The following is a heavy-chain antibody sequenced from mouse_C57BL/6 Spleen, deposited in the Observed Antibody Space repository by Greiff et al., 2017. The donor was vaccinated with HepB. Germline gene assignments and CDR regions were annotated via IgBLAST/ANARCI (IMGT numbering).Heavy chain of an antibody. CDR1: GYSFTGYY. V-gene: IGHV1-42*01. Sequence: DVKLVESGPELVKPGASVKISCKASGYSFTGYYMNWVKQSPEKSLEWIGEINPSTGGTTYNQKFKAKATLTVDKSSSTAYMQLKSLTSEDSAVYYCAHGSSPFAYWGQGTLVTVSA. D-gene: IGHD1-1*01. CDR3: AHGSSPFAY. CDR2: INPSTGGT. J-gene: IGHJ3*01.